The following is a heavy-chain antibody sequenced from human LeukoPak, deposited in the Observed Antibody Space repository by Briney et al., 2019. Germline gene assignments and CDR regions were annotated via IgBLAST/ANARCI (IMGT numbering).Heavy chain of an antibody. Sequence: GGSLRLSCAASGFAFSKYWMHWVRQVPGKGLVWVSRITRDGSGANYADSVKGRFTISRDNARSTLYLQMNSLRAEDTAVYYCARDGDGYNFDYWGQGDLVIVSS. CDR1: GFAFSKYW. CDR3: ARDGDGYNFDY. J-gene: IGHJ4*02. CDR2: ITRDGSGA. D-gene: IGHD5-24*01. V-gene: IGHV3-74*01.